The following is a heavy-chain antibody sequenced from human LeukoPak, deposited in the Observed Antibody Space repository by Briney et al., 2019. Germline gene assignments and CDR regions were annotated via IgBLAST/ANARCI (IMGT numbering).Heavy chain of an antibody. CDR3: ARDEVARLPLDY. D-gene: IGHD6-25*01. Sequence: GGSLRLSCAASGFTFSNYSMNWVRQAPGKGLEWVSSISSSSSYIYYADSVKGRFTISRDNAKNSLYLQMNSLRPEDTAVYYCARDEVARLPLDYWGQGTLVTVSS. CDR2: ISSSSSYI. V-gene: IGHV3-21*01. CDR1: GFTFSNYS. J-gene: IGHJ4*02.